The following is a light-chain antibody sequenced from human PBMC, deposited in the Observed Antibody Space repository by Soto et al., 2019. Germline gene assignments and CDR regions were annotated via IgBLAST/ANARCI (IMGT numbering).Light chain of an antibody. Sequence: QSVLTQPPSASGSPGQSVTISCTGTSSDVGAYNYVSWYKQHPGMSPQLMIFEVSERPSGVPDRFSGSKSGNTASLTVSGLQADDEAHYYCSSFAGSNNVIFGGGTKLTVL. CDR1: SSDVGAYNY. CDR3: SSFAGSNNVI. CDR2: EVS. J-gene: IGLJ2*01. V-gene: IGLV2-8*01.